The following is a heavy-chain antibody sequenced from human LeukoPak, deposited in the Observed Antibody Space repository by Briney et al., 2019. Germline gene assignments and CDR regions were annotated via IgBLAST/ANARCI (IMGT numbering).Heavy chain of an antibody. CDR3: AKANGYCSGGNCYSNF. J-gene: IGHJ4*02. CDR1: GFSFSTYG. V-gene: IGHV3-30*18. CDR2: ISYDGSNK. Sequence: GGSLRLSCAASGFSFSTYGMHWVRQGPDKGLEWVAVISYDGSNKDYAESVKGRFTIARDDFKNTLYLQMNSLRAEDTAVYYCAKANGYCSGGNCYSNFWGQGTLVTVSS. D-gene: IGHD2-15*01.